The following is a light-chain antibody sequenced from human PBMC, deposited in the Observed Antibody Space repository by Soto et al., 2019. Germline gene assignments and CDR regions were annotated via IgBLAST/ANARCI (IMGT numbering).Light chain of an antibody. CDR3: SSYTRSSNYV. J-gene: IGLJ1*01. Sequence: QSVLTQPASVSGSPGQSIAISCTGTSSDVGGYNYVSWYQQHPGKAPKLMIYEVSNRPSGVSNRFSGSKSGNTASLTISGLQAEDEADYYCSSYTRSSNYVLGTGTKV. CDR1: SSDVGGYNY. CDR2: EVS. V-gene: IGLV2-14*01.